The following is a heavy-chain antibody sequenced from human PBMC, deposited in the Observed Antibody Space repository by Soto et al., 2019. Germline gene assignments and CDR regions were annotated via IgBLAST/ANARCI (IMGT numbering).Heavy chain of an antibody. Sequence: GASVKVSCKASGYMFTGYYIHRVRQAPEQGLEWMGWINPKSGGTKYAEKFQGRVSMTGDTSITTAYLELSSLTSDDTAVYYCATDRVAFDMWGQGTKVTVSS. CDR1: GYMFTGYY. CDR3: ATDRVAFDM. D-gene: IGHD3-22*01. V-gene: IGHV1-2*02. CDR2: INPKSGGT. J-gene: IGHJ3*02.